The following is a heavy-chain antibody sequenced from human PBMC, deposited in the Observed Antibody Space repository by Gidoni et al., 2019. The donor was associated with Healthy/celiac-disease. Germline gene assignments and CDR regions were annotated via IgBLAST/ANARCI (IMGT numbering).Heavy chain of an antibody. CDR3: ARGGPGSCSGGSCYSRFDP. CDR2: IYTSGST. V-gene: IGHV4-61*02. D-gene: IGHD2-15*01. Sequence: QVQLQESGPGLVKPSQTLSLTCPVPGGSIRSCSISPGSSYWSWIRQPAGKGLEWIGRIYTSGSTNYNPSLKSRVTISVDTSKNQFSLKLSSVTAADTAVYYCARGGPGSCSGGSCYSRFDPWGQGTLVTVSS. CDR1: GGSIRSCSISPGSSY. J-gene: IGHJ5*02.